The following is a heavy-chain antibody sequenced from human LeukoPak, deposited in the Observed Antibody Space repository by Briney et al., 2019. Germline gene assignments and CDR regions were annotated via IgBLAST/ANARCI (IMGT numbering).Heavy chain of an antibody. Sequence: PGGSLRLSCAASGFTFSSYAMSWVRQAPGKGLEWVSSISSSSSYIYYADSVKGRFTISRDNAKNSLYLQMNSLRAEDTAVYYCARDVGYYGSGSYNDAFDIWGQGTMVTVSS. D-gene: IGHD3-10*01. J-gene: IGHJ3*02. CDR2: ISSSSSYI. CDR1: GFTFSSYA. V-gene: IGHV3-21*04. CDR3: ARDVGYYGSGSYNDAFDI.